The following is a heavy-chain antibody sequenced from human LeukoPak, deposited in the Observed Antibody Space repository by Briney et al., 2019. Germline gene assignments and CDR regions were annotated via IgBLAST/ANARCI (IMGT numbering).Heavy chain of an antibody. Sequence: SETLSLTCAVSGHSISTGYYWGWIRQPPEKGLEWVGSRAHNMGTYYKPSLKSRVTISIDTSNNQNSLWLTSVTAPDTVVYYRARYYASGVSAYNYYGMDVWGKGTTVTVSS. CDR3: ARYYASGVSAYNYYGMDV. CDR1: GHSISTGYY. CDR2: RAHNMGT. J-gene: IGHJ6*04. V-gene: IGHV4-38-2*01. D-gene: IGHD3-10*01.